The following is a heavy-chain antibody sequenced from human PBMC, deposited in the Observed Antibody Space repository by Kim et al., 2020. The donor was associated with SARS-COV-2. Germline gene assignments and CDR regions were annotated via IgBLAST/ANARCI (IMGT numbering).Heavy chain of an antibody. CDR2: VIPISGAA. D-gene: IGHD6-13*01. J-gene: IGHJ4*02. CDR3: ARDSTYSRGRFDH. V-gene: IGHV1-69*13. Sequence: SVKVSCKSSGETVSSYAISWLRQAPGQGLEWMGGVIPISGAADYPQKFQGRVTITADESTTTAYMQLDSLTSDDTAFYYCARDSTYSRGRFDHWGQGTLVTVSS. CDR1: GETVSSYA.